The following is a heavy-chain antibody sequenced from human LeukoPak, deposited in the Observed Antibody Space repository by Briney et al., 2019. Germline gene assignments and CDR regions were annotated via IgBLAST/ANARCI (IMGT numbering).Heavy chain of an antibody. CDR2: VHDSGAT. J-gene: IGHJ3*01. V-gene: IGHV4-59*11. CDR3: AREEGAAGESLDF. Sequence: SETLSLTCSVSGGSITSHFWSWLRQAPGKTLEWLGYVHDSGATDYNPSLKTRLTISLHTSTNQFFLRLTAVTAADTAFYYCAREEGAAGESLDFWGQGTMVTVSS. CDR1: GGSITSHF. D-gene: IGHD2-8*02.